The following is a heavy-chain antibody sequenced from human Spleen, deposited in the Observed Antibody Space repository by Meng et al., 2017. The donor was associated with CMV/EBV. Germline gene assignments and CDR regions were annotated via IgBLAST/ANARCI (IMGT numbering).Heavy chain of an antibody. V-gene: IGHV3-23*01. D-gene: IGHD3-3*01. J-gene: IGHJ5*02. CDR1: GITFRSYG. Sequence: GITFRSYGMSWVRQAPGKGLEWVSATSGSGGSVYYADSVKGRFTISRDNSKDTLYLQMNSLKADDTAVYYCAGLSGYYTSRVYWFDPWGQGTLVTVSS. CDR2: TSGSGGSV. CDR3: AGLSGYYTSRVYWFDP.